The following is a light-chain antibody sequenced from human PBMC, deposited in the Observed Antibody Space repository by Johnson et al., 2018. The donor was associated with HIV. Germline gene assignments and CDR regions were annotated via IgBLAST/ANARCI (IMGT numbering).Light chain of an antibody. CDR2: RDI. Sequence: QSVLTQPPSVSAAPGQKVTISCSGSSSNIGSNTVNWYQHLPGTAPNLLIYRDIQRPSGVPDRFSASKSGTSASLAISGLQAEDEADYYCGTWDSSLSAFYVFGTGTKVTVL. J-gene: IGLJ1*01. CDR1: SSNIGSNT. CDR3: GTWDSSLSAFYV. V-gene: IGLV1-44*01.